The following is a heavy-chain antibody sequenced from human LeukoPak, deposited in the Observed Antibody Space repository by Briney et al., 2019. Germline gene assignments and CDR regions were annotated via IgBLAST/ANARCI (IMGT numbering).Heavy chain of an antibody. D-gene: IGHD4-17*01. CDR1: GYSFTSYW. J-gene: IGHJ3*02. V-gene: IGHV5-51*01. CDR2: IYPGDSDT. Sequence: GESLKISCKGSGYSFTSYWIGWVRPMPGKGLEWMGIIYPGDSDTRYSPSFQGQVTISADKSISTAYLQWSSLKASDTAMYYCASLGSTVTTGGAFDIWGQGTMVTVSS. CDR3: ASLGSTVTTGGAFDI.